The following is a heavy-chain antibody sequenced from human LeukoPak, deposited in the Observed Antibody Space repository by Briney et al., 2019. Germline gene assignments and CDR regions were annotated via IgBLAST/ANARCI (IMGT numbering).Heavy chain of an antibody. CDR1: GYYISTDSY. CDR3: ARGGAVVAVYFDY. Sequence: SETLSLTCDVSGYYISTDSYCGWIRQPPGKGLEWIASMYHSGSAYYNPSLKSRVTISVDTSKNQFSLKLNSVTAADTAVYYCARGGAVVAVYFDYWGQGTLVTVSS. V-gene: IGHV4-38-2*01. J-gene: IGHJ4*02. D-gene: IGHD2-15*01. CDR2: MYHSGSA.